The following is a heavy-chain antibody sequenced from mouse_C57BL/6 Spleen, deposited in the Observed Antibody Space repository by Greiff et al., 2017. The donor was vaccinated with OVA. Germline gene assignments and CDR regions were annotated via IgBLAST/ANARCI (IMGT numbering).Heavy chain of an antibody. Sequence: VQLQQSGPELVKPGASVKISCKASGYTFTDYYMNWVKQSHGKSLEWIGDINPNNGGTSYNQKFKGKATLTVDKSSSTAYMELRSLTTEDSAVDDCARYYGSRGYDWYFDVWGTGTTVTVSS. J-gene: IGHJ1*03. CDR3: ARYYGSRGYDWYFDV. CDR2: INPNNGGT. D-gene: IGHD1-1*01. CDR1: GYTFTDYY. V-gene: IGHV1-26*01.